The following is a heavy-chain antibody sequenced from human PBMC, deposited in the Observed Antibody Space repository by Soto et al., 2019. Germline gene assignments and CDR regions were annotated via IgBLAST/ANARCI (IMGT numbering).Heavy chain of an antibody. CDR1: GGTFSSYR. D-gene: IGHD6-19*01. V-gene: IGHV1-69*13. Sequence: GASVKVSCKASGGTFSSYRFNWVRQARGQGLEWLGGIVPIYRTADYAQKFQGRVTITADESTRTVYMELSSLKSQDTALYYCARDSGAKLRSSWGQGPLVTVSS. J-gene: IGHJ4*02. CDR2: IVPIYRTA. CDR3: ARDSGAKLRSS.